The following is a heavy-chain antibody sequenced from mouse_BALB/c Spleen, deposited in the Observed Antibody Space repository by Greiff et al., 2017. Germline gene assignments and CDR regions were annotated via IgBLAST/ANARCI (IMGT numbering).Heavy chain of an antibody. CDR2: IRSKSNNYAT. Sequence: EVQVVESGGGLVQPKGSLKLSCAASGFTFNTYAMNWVRQAPGKGLEWVARIRSKSNNYATYYADSVKDRFTISRDDSQSMLYLQMNNLKTEDTAMYYCVRHRYYDYDRDYYAMDYWGQGTSVTVSS. D-gene: IGHD2-4*01. CDR1: GFTFNTYA. J-gene: IGHJ4*01. CDR3: VRHRYYDYDRDYYAMDY. V-gene: IGHV10-1*02.